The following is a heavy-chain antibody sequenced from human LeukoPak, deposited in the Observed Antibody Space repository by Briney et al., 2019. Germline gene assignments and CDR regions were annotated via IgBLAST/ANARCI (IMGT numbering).Heavy chain of an antibody. D-gene: IGHD2-15*01. Sequence: GASVKVSCKASGYTFISYGISWVRQAPGQGLEWMGWISAYNGDTNYAQKLQGRVTMTTDTSTSTAYMELRSLRSDDTAVYYCARGPYCSGGTCYSQYFDYWGQGTLVTVSS. CDR1: GYTFISYG. CDR2: ISAYNGDT. CDR3: ARGPYCSGGTCYSQYFDY. V-gene: IGHV1-18*01. J-gene: IGHJ4*02.